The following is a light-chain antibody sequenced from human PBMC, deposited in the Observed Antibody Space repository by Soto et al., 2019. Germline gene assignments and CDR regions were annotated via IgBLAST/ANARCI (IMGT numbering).Light chain of an antibody. J-gene: IGKJ5*01. CDR3: QQLDSYPIT. Sequence: DLQLTQSPSFLSASVGDRVTITCRASQGINNYLAWYQQKSGKVPKLLMYGASTLQSGAPSRFSGSGYGTEFTLTISSLQPEDFATYYCQQLDSYPITFGQGTRLDIK. CDR1: QGINNY. V-gene: IGKV1-9*01. CDR2: GAS.